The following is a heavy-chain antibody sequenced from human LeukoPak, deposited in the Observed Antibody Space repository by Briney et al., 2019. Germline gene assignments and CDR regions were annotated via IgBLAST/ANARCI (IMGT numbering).Heavy chain of an antibody. V-gene: IGHV1-69*13. J-gene: IGHJ4*02. CDR1: GGTFSKYA. CDR3: ARYYGGNCLDY. CDR2: IIPIFGTA. Sequence: SVKVSCKASGGTFSKYAINWVRQAPGQGLEWMGGIIPIFGTAHYAQKFQGRVTITADESTSTAYMELRSLRSDDTAVYYCARYYGGNCLDYWGQGTLVTVSS. D-gene: IGHD4-23*01.